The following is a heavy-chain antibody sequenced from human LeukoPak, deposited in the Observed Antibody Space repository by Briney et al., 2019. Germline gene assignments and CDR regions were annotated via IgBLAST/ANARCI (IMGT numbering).Heavy chain of an antibody. J-gene: IGHJ6*03. CDR2: ISYDGSNK. D-gene: IGHD3-3*01. V-gene: IGHV3-30-3*01. CDR3: ARGADYDFWSGYYQNYYYYYMDV. Sequence: GGSLRLSCAASGFTFSSYAMHWVRQAPGKGLEWVAVISYDGSNKYYADSVKGRFTISRDNSKNTLYLQMNSLRAEDTAVYYCARGADYDFWSGYYQNYYYYYMDVWGKGTTVTVSS. CDR1: GFTFSSYA.